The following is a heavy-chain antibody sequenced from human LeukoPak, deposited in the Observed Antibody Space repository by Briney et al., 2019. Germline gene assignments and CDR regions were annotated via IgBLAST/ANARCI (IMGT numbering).Heavy chain of an antibody. CDR2: IKQDGSEK. Sequence: PGGSLRLSCAASGFTFSSYWMSWVRQAPGKGLEWVANIKQDGSEKYYVDSVKGRFTISRDNAKNSVYLQMTSLRAEDTAIYYCARETERRRDWFDPWGQGTLVTVSS. CDR3: ARETERRRDWFDP. CDR1: GFTFSSYW. D-gene: IGHD6-25*01. J-gene: IGHJ5*02. V-gene: IGHV3-7*03.